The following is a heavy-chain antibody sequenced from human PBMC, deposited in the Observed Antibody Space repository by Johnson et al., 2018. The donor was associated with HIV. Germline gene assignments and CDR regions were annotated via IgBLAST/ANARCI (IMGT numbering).Heavy chain of an antibody. CDR1: GFTFSSYA. CDR2: ISYDGSNK. J-gene: IGHJ3*02. CDR3: ARGGGWKCSFDI. D-gene: IGHD1-1*01. V-gene: IGHV3-30*04. Sequence: QVQLVESGGGVVQPGRSLRLSCAASGFTFSSYAMHWVRQAPGKGLEWVAVISYDGSNKYYADSVKGRFTISRDNSKNTLYLQMSSLRAEDTAIYFCARGGGWKCSFDIWGQGTMVTVSS.